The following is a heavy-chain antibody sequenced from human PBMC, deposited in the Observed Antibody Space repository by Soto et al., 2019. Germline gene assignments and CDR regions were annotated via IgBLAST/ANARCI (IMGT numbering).Heavy chain of an antibody. CDR2: INPNSGGT. J-gene: IGHJ5*01. D-gene: IGHD6-25*01. V-gene: IGHV1-2*02. CDR3: ARDRSGPNWFES. CDR1: GYTFTGYY. Sequence: ASVKVSCKASGYTFTGYYMHWVRQAPGQGLEWMGWINPNSGGTNYAKKFQGRVTMTRDTSISTAYMELSRLRSDDTAVYYCARDRSGPNWFESWGQGTLVVVSS.